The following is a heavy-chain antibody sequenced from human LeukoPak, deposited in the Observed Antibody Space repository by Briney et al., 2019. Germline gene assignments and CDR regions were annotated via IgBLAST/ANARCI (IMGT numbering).Heavy chain of an antibody. CDR1: GFTVSINY. Sequence: GGSLRLSCAASGFTVSINYMSWVRQAPGKGLEWVSVIYSGGNTYYADSVKGRFTISRDNSKNTAYLQMNSLRAEDTAVYYCARGETSSYDYWGQGTLVTVSS. V-gene: IGHV3-53*01. D-gene: IGHD2-2*01. CDR3: ARGETSSYDY. CDR2: IYSGGNT. J-gene: IGHJ4*02.